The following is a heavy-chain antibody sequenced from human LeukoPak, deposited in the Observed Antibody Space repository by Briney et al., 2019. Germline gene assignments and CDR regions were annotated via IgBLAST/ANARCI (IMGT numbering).Heavy chain of an antibody. Sequence: GEALKSSCNGSGYIFTSYCIAWGRHMPGKGREWRGIIYPGDSDTRYSPSFQGQVTISADKAISTDYLQWSSLKASDTAVYYCARVGPPSVWSFYHWGQGTLVTVSS. V-gene: IGHV5-51*01. J-gene: IGHJ4*02. CDR2: IYPGDSDT. CDR1: GYIFTSYC. D-gene: IGHD2-8*02. CDR3: ARVGPPSVWSFYH.